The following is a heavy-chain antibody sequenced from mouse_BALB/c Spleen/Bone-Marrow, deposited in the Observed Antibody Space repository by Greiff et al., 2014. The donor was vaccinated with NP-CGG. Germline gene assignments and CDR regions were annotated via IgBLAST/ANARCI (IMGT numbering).Heavy chain of an antibody. Sequence: QEQLKQSGAELVRPGTSVKVSCKASGYAFTNYLIEWVKQRPGQGLEWIGVINPGSGGTNYNEKFKGKATLTADKSSSTAYMQLSSLTSDDSAVYFCARGGDYGFMDYWGKEPQSPSPQ. CDR3: ARGGDYGFMDY. D-gene: IGHD1-2*01. V-gene: IGHV1-54*01. CDR1: GYAFTNYL. J-gene: IGHJ4*01. CDR2: INPGSGGT.